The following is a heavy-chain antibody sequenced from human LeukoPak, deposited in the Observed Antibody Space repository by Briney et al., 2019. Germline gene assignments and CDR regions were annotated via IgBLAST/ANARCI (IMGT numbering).Heavy chain of an antibody. Sequence: ASVKVSCKASGYTFTSYYMHWVRQAPGQGLEWMGWINPNSGGTNYAQKFQGWVTMTRDTSISTAYMELSRLRSDDTAVYYCARDKSSGWSERYYYGMDVWGQGTTVTVSS. V-gene: IGHV1-2*04. CDR2: INPNSGGT. D-gene: IGHD6-19*01. CDR1: GYTFTSYY. J-gene: IGHJ6*02. CDR3: ARDKSSGWSERYYYGMDV.